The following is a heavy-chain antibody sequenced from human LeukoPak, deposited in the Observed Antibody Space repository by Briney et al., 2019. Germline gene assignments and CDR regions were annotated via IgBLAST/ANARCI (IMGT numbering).Heavy chain of an antibody. CDR1: GFTFSSYA. Sequence: GGSLRLSCAASGFTFSSYAMSWVRQAPGKGLEWVSAISGSGGSTYYADSVKGRFTISRDNSKNTLYLQMNSLRAEDTAVYYCARSRGVTTHFDYWGQGTLVTVSS. J-gene: IGHJ4*02. CDR3: ARSRGVTTHFDY. V-gene: IGHV3-23*01. CDR2: ISGSGGST. D-gene: IGHD4-17*01.